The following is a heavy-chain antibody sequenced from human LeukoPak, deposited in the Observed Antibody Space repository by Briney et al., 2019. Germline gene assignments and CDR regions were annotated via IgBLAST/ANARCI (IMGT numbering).Heavy chain of an antibody. CDR2: IYYSGST. J-gene: IGHJ4*02. CDR1: GGSISSSDYY. D-gene: IGHD3-10*02. Sequence: SETLSLTCTVSGGSISSSDYYWSWIRQPPGKGLEWIGYIYYSGSTYYNPSLKSRVTISVDTSKNQFSLKLSSVTAADTAVYYCAQASLFGEGFDYWGQGTLVTVSS. V-gene: IGHV4-30-4*01. CDR3: AQASLFGEGFDY.